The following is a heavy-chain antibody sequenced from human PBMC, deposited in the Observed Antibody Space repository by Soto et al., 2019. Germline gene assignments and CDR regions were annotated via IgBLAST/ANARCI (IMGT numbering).Heavy chain of an antibody. CDR3: ASRTYYYDSSDFGRFDY. D-gene: IGHD3-22*01. Sequence: SETLSLTCAVSGGSISSGGYSWSWIRQPPGKGLEWIGYIYHSGSTYYNPSLKSRVTISVDRSKNQFSLKLSSVTAADTAVYYCASRTYYYDSSDFGRFDYWGQGTLATVSS. V-gene: IGHV4-30-2*01. CDR1: GGSISSGGYS. CDR2: IYHSGST. J-gene: IGHJ4*02.